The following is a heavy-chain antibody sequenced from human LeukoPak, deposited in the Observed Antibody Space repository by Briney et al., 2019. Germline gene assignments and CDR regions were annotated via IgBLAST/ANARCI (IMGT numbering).Heavy chain of an antibody. J-gene: IGHJ4*02. CDR1: GFSFSSYG. Sequence: PGGSLRLSCEASGFSFSSYGLHWVRQAPGKGLEGVALIWHDGSNKYYADSAKGRFTISRDNSKNTLHLQMNSLRAEDTAVYYCARDPLRSYYGSGSPPDYWGQGTLVTVSS. V-gene: IGHV3-33*01. CDR2: IWHDGSNK. D-gene: IGHD3-10*01. CDR3: ARDPLRSYYGSGSPPDY.